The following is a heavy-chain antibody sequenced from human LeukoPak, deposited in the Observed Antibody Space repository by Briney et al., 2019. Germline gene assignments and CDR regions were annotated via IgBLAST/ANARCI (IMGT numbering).Heavy chain of an antibody. CDR2: ISSSSSYI. V-gene: IGHV3-21*01. CDR3: ARSRQLLLRDDY. J-gene: IGHJ4*02. Sequence: GGSLRLSCAASGFIFTSNRMNWVRQAPGKGLEWVSSISSSSSYIYYADSVKGRFTISRDNAKNSLYLQMNSLRAEDTAVYYCARSRQLLLRDDYWGQGTLVTVSS. D-gene: IGHD2-2*01. CDR1: GFIFTSNR.